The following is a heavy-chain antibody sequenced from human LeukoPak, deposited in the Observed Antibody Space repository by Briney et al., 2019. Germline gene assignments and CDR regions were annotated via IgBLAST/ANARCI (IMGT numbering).Heavy chain of an antibody. Sequence: GASVKVSCKASGYTFTGFHMHWVRQAPRQGLEWMGWINPNSGGTNYAQKFQGRVTMTRDTSISTAYMELSRLRSDDTAVYYCASVQQLPNYYFDYWGQGTLVTVSS. CDR1: GYTFTGFH. D-gene: IGHD6-13*01. CDR2: INPNSGGT. CDR3: ASVQQLPNYYFDY. J-gene: IGHJ4*02. V-gene: IGHV1-2*02.